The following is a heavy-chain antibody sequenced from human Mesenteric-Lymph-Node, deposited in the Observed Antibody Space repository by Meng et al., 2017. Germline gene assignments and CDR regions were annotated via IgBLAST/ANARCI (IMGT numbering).Heavy chain of an antibody. Sequence: QVAVVQSGAGGKKPGSSVKVSCKASGGTFSSYAISWVRQAPGQGLEWMGGIIPIFGTANYAQKFQGRVTITADESTSTAYMELSSLRSEDTAVYYCARERVDIVVVPAAMLSPIRWFDPWGQGTLVTVSS. CDR2: IIPIFGTA. V-gene: IGHV1-69*01. CDR3: ARERVDIVVVPAAMLSPIRWFDP. D-gene: IGHD2-2*03. CDR1: GGTFSSYA. J-gene: IGHJ5*02.